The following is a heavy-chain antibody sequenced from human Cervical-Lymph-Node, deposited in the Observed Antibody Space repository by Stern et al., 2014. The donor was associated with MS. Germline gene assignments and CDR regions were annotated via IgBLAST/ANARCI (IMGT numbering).Heavy chain of an antibody. D-gene: IGHD1-14*01. Sequence: QLVQSGAELIRPGESLKISCKPPPPPFTPSWIARVRQTPGKALAWMGLIYPGDSETRYSPSFQGQVTMSADKSTSTAYLQWSSLNASDTAMYFCARQTTAWASDVWGQGTLVTVSS. CDR3: ARQTTAWASDV. CDR1: PPPFTPSW. V-gene: IGHV5-51*01. CDR2: IYPGDSET. J-gene: IGHJ4*02.